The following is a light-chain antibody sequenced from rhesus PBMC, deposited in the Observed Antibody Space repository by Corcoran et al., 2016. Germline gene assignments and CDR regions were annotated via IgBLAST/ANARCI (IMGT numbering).Light chain of an antibody. Sequence: DIQMTQSPSSLSASVGDTVTITCRASQSFSSSLAWYQQKPGKAPKLLIYSASSLQSGVPSRFRGSKSGTDLTLTISSLQPEDIASYYCQQYYSDPLTFGGGTKVEIK. CDR1: QSFSSS. J-gene: IGKJ4*01. CDR2: SAS. CDR3: QQYYSDPLT. V-gene: IGKV1-46*01.